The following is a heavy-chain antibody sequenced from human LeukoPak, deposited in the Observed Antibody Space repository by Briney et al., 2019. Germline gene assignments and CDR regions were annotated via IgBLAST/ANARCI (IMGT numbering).Heavy chain of an antibody. D-gene: IGHD3-3*01. CDR2: IKEDGSEK. J-gene: IGHJ5*02. CDR1: GFTFSSCW. V-gene: IGHV3-7*01. CDR3: ARDIGVLEWFHPNWFDP. Sequence: GGSLRLSCAASGFTFSSCWMSWVRQAPGKGLEWVANIKEDGSEKYYVDSVKGRFTISRDNAKNSLDLPMNSLRAEDTAVYYCARDIGVLEWFHPNWFDPWGQGTLVTVSS.